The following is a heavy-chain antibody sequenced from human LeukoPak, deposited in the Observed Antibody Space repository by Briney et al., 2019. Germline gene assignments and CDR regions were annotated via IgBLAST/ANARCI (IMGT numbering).Heavy chain of an antibody. CDR3: AKERDTAMVTIDY. D-gene: IGHD5-18*01. V-gene: IGHV3-30*02. CDR2: IRYDGSNK. J-gene: IGHJ4*02. CDR1: GSTFSSYG. Sequence: GGSLRLSCAASGSTFSSYGMHWVRQAPGKGLEWVAFIRYDGSNKYYSDSVKGRFTISRDNSKNTLYLQMNSLRAEDTAVYYCAKERDTAMVTIDYWGQGTLVTVSS.